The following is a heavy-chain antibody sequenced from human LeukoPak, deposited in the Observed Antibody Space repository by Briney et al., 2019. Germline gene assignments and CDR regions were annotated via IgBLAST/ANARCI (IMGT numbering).Heavy chain of an antibody. CDR3: AREEGGFDP. J-gene: IGHJ5*02. D-gene: IGHD2-15*01. CDR2: IYYSGST. Sequence: NPSETLSLTCTVSGGSISSYYWSWIRQPPGKGLVWIGYIYYSGSTNYNPSLKSRVTISVDTSKNQFSLKLSSVTAADTAVYYCAREEGGFDPWGQGTLVTVSS. V-gene: IGHV4-59*12. CDR1: GGSISSYY.